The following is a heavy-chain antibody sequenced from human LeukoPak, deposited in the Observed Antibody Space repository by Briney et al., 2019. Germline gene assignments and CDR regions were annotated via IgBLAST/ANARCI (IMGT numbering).Heavy chain of an antibody. CDR3: ARRRNYYGSDDY. CDR2: IYPGDSDT. D-gene: IGHD3-10*01. CDR1: GYSFISYW. V-gene: IGHV5-51*01. J-gene: IGHJ4*02. Sequence: GESLKISCKGSGYSFISYWIGWVRQMPGKGPEWMGIIYPGDSDTRYSPSFQGQVTISADKSISTAYLQWSSLKASDTAIYYCARRRNYYGSDDYWGQGTLVTVSS.